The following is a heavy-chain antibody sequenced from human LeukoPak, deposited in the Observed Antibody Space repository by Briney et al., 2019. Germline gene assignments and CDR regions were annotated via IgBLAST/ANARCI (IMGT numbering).Heavy chain of an antibody. CDR1: GFTFSSYG. CDR2: IWYDGSNK. CDR3: AKDPTGVAGSIFDY. J-gene: IGHJ4*02. D-gene: IGHD6-19*01. V-gene: IGHV3-33*06. Sequence: QPGRSLRLSCAASGFTFSSYGMHWVRQAPGKGLEWVAVIWYDGSNKYYADSVKGRFTISRDNSKNTRYLQMNSLRAEDTAVYYCAKDPTGVAGSIFDYWGQGTLVTVSS.